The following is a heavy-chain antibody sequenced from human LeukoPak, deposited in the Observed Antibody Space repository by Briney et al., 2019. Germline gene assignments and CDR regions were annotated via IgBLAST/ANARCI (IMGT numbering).Heavy chain of an antibody. CDR1: GCTFSSYA. V-gene: IGHV1-69*06. Sequence: ASVKVSCKASGCTFSSYAISWVRQAPGQGLEWMGGLIPIFGTANYAQKFQGRVTITADKSTSTAYMELSSLRSEDTAVYYCAVIAVAGNYWGQGTLVTVSS. J-gene: IGHJ4*02. CDR2: LIPIFGTA. CDR3: AVIAVAGNY. D-gene: IGHD6-19*01.